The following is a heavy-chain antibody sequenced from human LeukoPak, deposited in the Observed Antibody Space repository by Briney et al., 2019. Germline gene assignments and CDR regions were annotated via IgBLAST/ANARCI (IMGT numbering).Heavy chain of an antibody. V-gene: IGHV4-59*12. CDR1: GGSISSYY. Sequence: PSETLSLTCTVSGGSISSYYWSWIRQTPGKGLEWIGSIYYSGSTNYNPSLKSRVTISVDTSKNQFSLELSSVTAADTAVYYCARRQLLLYYYYYYGMDVWGQGTTVTVSS. D-gene: IGHD2-15*01. CDR2: IYYSGST. CDR3: ARRQLLLYYYYYYGMDV. J-gene: IGHJ6*02.